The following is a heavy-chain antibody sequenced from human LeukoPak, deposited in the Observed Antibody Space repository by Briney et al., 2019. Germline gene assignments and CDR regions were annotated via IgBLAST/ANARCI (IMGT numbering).Heavy chain of an antibody. CDR3: ATYGAGFFDI. V-gene: IGHV4-59*12. CDR2: IYYSGST. D-gene: IGHD4-17*01. J-gene: IGHJ3*02. Sequence: SETLSLTCTVSGGSISSYYWSWIRQPPGKGLEWIGYIYYSGSTNYNPSLKSRVTISVDTSKNQFSLKLSSVTAADTAVYYCATYGAGFFDIWGQGTMVTVSS. CDR1: GGSISSYY.